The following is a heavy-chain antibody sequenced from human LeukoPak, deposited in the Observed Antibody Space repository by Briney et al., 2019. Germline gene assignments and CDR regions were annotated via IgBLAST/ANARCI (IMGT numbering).Heavy chain of an antibody. CDR2: IGSSNSYI. J-gene: IGHJ4*02. CDR1: GFTFSSYT. Sequence: GGSLRLSCAASGFTFSSYTMNWVRQAPGKGLEWVSSIGSSNSYIYYADSVKGRFTISRDNAKNSLYLQMNSLRAEDTAVYCCARDRHGGYGFDYWGQGTLVTVSS. CDR3: ARDRHGGYGFDY. D-gene: IGHD5-12*01. V-gene: IGHV3-21*01.